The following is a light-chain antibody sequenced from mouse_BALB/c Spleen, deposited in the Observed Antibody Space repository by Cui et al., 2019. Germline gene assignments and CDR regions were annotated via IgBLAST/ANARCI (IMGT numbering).Light chain of an antibody. J-gene: IGKJ5*01. Sequence: DIQMTQSPSSMYASLGERVTITCKASQDINSYLSWFQQKPGKSPKTRIYRANRLVDGVTSRFSGSGSGQDYSLTISSLEYEDMGIYYCLQYDEFPLTFGAGTKLELK. CDR1: QDINSY. CDR2: RAN. CDR3: LQYDEFPLT. V-gene: IGKV14-111*01.